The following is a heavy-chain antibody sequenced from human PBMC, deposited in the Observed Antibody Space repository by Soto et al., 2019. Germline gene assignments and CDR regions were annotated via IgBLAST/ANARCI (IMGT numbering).Heavy chain of an antibody. Sequence: SETLSLTCTVSGGSISSYYWSWIRQPPGKGLEWIGYIYYSGSTNYNPSLKSRVTISVDTSKNQFSLKLSSVTAADTAVYYCARHLATVTLWFDPWGQGTLVTVSS. V-gene: IGHV4-59*08. CDR3: ARHLATVTLWFDP. CDR2: IYYSGST. D-gene: IGHD4-17*01. J-gene: IGHJ5*02. CDR1: GGSISSYY.